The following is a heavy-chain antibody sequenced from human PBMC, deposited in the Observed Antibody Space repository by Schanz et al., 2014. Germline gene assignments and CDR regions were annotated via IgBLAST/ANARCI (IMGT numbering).Heavy chain of an antibody. CDR2: IAGSGGGP. Sequence: EVQMLESGGGLVQPGGSLRLSCVVSGFTFRSYGMSWVRQAPGKGLEWVSVIAGSGGGPNYADSVKGRFTTSRDNSKNTMYLQMNSLRAEDTAVYYCVKDLQRELLRDDHYYGMDVWGQGTTVTVSS. V-gene: IGHV3-23*01. J-gene: IGHJ6*02. CDR3: VKDLQRELLRDDHYYGMDV. D-gene: IGHD1-26*01. CDR1: GFTFRSYG.